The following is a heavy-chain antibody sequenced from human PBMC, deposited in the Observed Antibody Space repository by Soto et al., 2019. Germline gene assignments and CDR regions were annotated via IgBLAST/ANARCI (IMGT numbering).Heavy chain of an antibody. D-gene: IGHD3-10*01. CDR1: GGTLSSYA. Sequence: ASVEVSCKASGGTLSSYAISWVRQAPGQGLEWMGGIIPIFGTANYAQKFQGRVTITADESTSTAYMELSSLRSEDTAVYYCARDGSSASHGMDVWGQGTTVTVSS. CDR2: IIPIFGTA. J-gene: IGHJ6*02. CDR3: ARDGSSASHGMDV. V-gene: IGHV1-69*13.